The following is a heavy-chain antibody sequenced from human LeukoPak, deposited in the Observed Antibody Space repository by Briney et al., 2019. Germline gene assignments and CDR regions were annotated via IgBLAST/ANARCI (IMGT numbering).Heavy chain of an antibody. CDR1: GGSFSGYY. CDR3: ARAMDSRDGYNVFDY. V-gene: IGHV4-34*01. D-gene: IGHD5-24*01. J-gene: IGHJ4*02. CDR2: INHSGST. Sequence: SETLSLTFAVYGGSFSGYYWSWIRQPPGKGLEWIGEINHSGSTNYNPSLKSRVTISVDTSKNQFSLKMSSVTAADTAVYYCARAMDSRDGYNVFDYWGQGTLVTVSS.